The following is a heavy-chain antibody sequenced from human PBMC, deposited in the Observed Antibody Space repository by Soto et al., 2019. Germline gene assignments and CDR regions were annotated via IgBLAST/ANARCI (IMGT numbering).Heavy chain of an antibody. CDR3: AKNGVLWFGEETGYFDY. J-gene: IGHJ4*02. CDR2: ISYDGSNK. CDR1: GFTFSSYG. D-gene: IGHD3-10*01. V-gene: IGHV3-30*18. Sequence: QVQLVESGGGVVQPGRSLRLSCAASGFTFSSYGMHWVRQAPGKGLEWVAVISYDGSNKYYADSVKGRFTISRDNSKNTLYLQMNSLRAEGTAVYYCAKNGVLWFGEETGYFDYWGQGTLVTVSS.